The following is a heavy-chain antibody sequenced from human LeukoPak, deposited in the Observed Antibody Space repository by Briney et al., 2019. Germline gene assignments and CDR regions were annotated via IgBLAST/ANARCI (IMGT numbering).Heavy chain of an antibody. V-gene: IGHV1-69*05. D-gene: IGHD3-22*01. J-gene: IGHJ4*02. CDR1: GGTLSSYA. Sequence: SVKVSRKASGGTLSSYAISWVRQAPGQGLEWMGGIIPIFGTANYAQKFQGRVKITTDESTSTAYVELSSLRSEDTAVYYCAGDHYTYYYDSSGSIYWGQGTLVAVSS. CDR2: IIPIFGTA. CDR3: AGDHYTYYYDSSGSIY.